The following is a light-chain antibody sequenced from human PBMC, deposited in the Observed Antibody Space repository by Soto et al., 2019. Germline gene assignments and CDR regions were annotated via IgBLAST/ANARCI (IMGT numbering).Light chain of an antibody. CDR3: QQANSFPLT. Sequence: DIQMTQSPSSVSAYVGDRVTITCRASQGINSYLTWYQQKPGKAPNLLIYAASSLHSGVPSRFGGSGSGTDFTLTISSLQPEDFATYYCQQANSFPLTFGGGTKVDIK. V-gene: IGKV1-12*01. CDR1: QGINSY. J-gene: IGKJ4*02. CDR2: AAS.